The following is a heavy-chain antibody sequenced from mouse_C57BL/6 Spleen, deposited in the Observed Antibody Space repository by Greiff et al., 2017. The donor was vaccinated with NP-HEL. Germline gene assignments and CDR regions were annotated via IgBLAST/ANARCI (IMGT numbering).Heavy chain of an antibody. CDR2: IDPETGGT. D-gene: IGHD1-1*01. CDR3: TRWDGSTWFAY. V-gene: IGHV1-15*01. CDR1: GYTFTDYE. Sequence: VQLQQSGAELVRPGASVTLSCKASGYTFTDYEMHWVKQTPVHGLEWIGAIDPETGGTAYNQKFKGKAILTADKSSSTAYMELRSLTSEDSAVYYCTRWDGSTWFAYWGQGTLVTVSA. J-gene: IGHJ3*01.